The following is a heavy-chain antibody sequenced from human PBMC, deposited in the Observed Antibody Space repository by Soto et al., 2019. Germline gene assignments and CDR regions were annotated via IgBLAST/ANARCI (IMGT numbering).Heavy chain of an antibody. D-gene: IGHD5-12*01. V-gene: IGHV3-23*01. CDR3: VREGRGSFDF. Sequence: PGGSLRLSGAASVFIFTNYAMNWVRQAPGKGLEWVSVIGGRGNSAYYADSVQGRFTISRDNSKNTLSLQMSSLTADDTAIYYCVREGRGSFDFWGRGTMVTVSS. CDR1: VFIFTNYA. CDR2: IGGRGNSA. J-gene: IGHJ3*01.